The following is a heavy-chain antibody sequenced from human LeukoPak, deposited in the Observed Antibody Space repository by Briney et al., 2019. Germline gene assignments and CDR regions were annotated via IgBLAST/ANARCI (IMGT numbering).Heavy chain of an antibody. D-gene: IGHD3-10*01. CDR3: ASRNSGSYSQLDY. J-gene: IGHJ4*02. V-gene: IGHV4-30-4*08. Sequence: SQTLSLTCTVSGGSISSGDYYWSWIRQPPGKGLEWFGYIYYSGGTYYNPSLKSRVTISVDTSKNQFSLKLSSVTAADTAVYYCASRNSGSYSQLDYWGQGTLVTVSS. CDR1: GGSISSGDYY. CDR2: IYYSGGT.